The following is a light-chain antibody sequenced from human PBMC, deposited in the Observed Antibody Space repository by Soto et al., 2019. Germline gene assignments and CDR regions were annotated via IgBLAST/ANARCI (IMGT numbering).Light chain of an antibody. J-gene: IGKJ4*01. Sequence: IVVTQSRASRSVDPGEIVTFSCMASQGVSRKLAWYQHKPGQAPRLLISGASTGATGIPARFSGSGSGTEFTLTISSLQSEDCAIYYCQQYHTWPVTFGGGTKVDIK. CDR3: QQYHTWPVT. V-gene: IGKV3-15*01. CDR1: QGVSRK. CDR2: GAS.